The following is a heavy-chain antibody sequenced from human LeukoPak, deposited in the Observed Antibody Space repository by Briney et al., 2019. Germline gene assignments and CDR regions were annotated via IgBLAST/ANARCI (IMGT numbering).Heavy chain of an antibody. Sequence: ASVKVSCKASGYTFTSYDINGVRQATGQGLEWMGWMNPNSGNTGYAQKFQGRVTMTRNTSISTAYMELSSLRSEDTAVYYCAQNYDILTDDAFDIWGQGTMVTVSS. CDR1: GYTFTSYD. D-gene: IGHD3-9*01. J-gene: IGHJ3*02. CDR2: MNPNSGNT. CDR3: AQNYDILTDDAFDI. V-gene: IGHV1-8*01.